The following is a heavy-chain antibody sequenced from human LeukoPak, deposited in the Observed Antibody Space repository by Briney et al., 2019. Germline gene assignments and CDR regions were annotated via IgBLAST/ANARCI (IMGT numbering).Heavy chain of an antibody. CDR2: IHYSGST. CDR3: ARADYGDYVTFDY. D-gene: IGHD4-17*01. CDR1: GGSITNYY. Sequence: PSETLSLTCTVSGGSITNYYWTWIRQPPGKGLEWIGYIHYSGSTNYNPSLKSRVTISVDTSKNQFSLKLSSVTAADTAVYYCARADYGDYVTFDYWGQGTLVTVSS. V-gene: IGHV4-59*01. J-gene: IGHJ4*02.